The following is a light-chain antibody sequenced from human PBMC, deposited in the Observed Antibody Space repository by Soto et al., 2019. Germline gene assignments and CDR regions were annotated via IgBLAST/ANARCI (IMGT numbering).Light chain of an antibody. V-gene: IGKV3-20*01. J-gene: IGKJ1*01. CDR2: GSS. CDR3: QQYGSSPQDT. CDR1: QSISTSY. Sequence: EIVLTQSPGTLSLSPGERDTLSCRASQSISTSYLAWYQQKPGQAPRLLIYGSSSRATGIPDRFSGSGSGTDFTLTISSLEPEDFAVHYCQQYGSSPQDTFGQGTKVAIK.